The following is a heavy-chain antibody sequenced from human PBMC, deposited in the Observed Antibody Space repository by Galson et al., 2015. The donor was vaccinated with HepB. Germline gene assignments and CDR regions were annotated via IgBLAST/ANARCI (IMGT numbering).Heavy chain of an antibody. V-gene: IGHV1-18*01. CDR1: GSTFTSYG. J-gene: IGHJ4*02. CDR3: ARAEVAASRKPPDY. CDR2: ITTYNGNT. Sequence: SVTVSCKASGSTFTSYGISWVRQAPGQGLKWMGWITTYNGNTNYAQKLQGRVTMTTDTSTGTAYMELRSLTSDDTAVYYCARAEVAASRKPPDYWGQGTLVTVSS. D-gene: IGHD2-2*01.